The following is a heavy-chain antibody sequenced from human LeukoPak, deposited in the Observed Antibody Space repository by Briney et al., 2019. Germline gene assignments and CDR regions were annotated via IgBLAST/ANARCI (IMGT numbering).Heavy chain of an antibody. CDR2: TYYRSKWYN. V-gene: IGHV6-1*01. D-gene: IGHD3-22*01. Sequence: SQTLSLTCAISGDSVSSNSAAWNWIRQSPSRGLEWLGRTYYRSKWYNDYAVSVKSRITINPDTSKNQFSLQLNSVTPEDTAVYYYARRAQEMYYYDSSGYYFDYWGQGTLVTVSS. J-gene: IGHJ4*02. CDR1: GDSVSSNSAA. CDR3: ARRAQEMYYYDSSGYYFDY.